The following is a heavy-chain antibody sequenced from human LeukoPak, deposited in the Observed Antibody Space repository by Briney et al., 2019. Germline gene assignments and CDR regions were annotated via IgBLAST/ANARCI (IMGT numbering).Heavy chain of an antibody. CDR3: VRDCSSASLSSGCYYAMDV. CDR2: IKQDGSEK. CDR1: GFTFNDYW. J-gene: IGHJ6*04. Sequence: GGSLRLSCAASGFTFNDYWMTWVRQAPGKGLEWVAHIKQDGSEKYYVDSLKGRFTISRDNAKNSLFLQINSLRAGDTAVYYCVRDCSSASLSSGCYYAMDVWGKGTTVTVSS. V-gene: IGHV3-7*03. D-gene: IGHD2-2*01.